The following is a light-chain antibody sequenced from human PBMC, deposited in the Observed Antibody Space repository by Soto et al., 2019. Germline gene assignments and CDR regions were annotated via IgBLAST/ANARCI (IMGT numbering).Light chain of an antibody. V-gene: IGKV3-20*01. J-gene: IGKJ3*01. Sequence: VLTQSPDTLSLSPGERATLSCRASERISSNFLAWYQQRPGQAPRLLIYGASTRASGIPDRFSGSGSGTDFALSSSRLEPEHFAVFYCQQYGTSPFTFGPGTTVEIK. CDR1: ERISSNF. CDR2: GAS. CDR3: QQYGTSPFT.